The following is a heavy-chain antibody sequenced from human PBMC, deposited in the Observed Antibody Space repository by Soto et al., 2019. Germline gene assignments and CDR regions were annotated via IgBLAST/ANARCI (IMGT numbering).Heavy chain of an antibody. Sequence: EVQLVESGGGLVKPGGSLRLSCAASGFTFSAYNMNWVRQPPGKGLEWVSSITSSSSSIYYADSLKGRFTISRDNAKNSLYLQMNSLRAEDTAVYYCAIHYGDNGWFDPWGQGTLVTVSS. CDR2: ITSSSSSI. D-gene: IGHD4-17*01. CDR1: GFTFSAYN. V-gene: IGHV3-21*06. J-gene: IGHJ5*02. CDR3: AIHYGDNGWFDP.